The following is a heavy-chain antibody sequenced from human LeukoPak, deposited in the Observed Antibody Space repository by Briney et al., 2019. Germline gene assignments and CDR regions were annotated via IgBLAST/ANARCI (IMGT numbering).Heavy chain of an antibody. CDR1: GFTVSSNY. D-gene: IGHD4-17*01. CDR3: ARDLGEMITVTTGWFDP. J-gene: IGHJ5*02. Sequence: GGSLRLSCAASGFTVSSNYMSWVRQAPGKGLEWVSVIYSGGSTYYADSVKGRFTISRDNSKNTLYLQMNSLRAEDTAVYYCARDLGEMITVTTGWFDPWGQGTLVTVSS. V-gene: IGHV3-66*01. CDR2: IYSGGST.